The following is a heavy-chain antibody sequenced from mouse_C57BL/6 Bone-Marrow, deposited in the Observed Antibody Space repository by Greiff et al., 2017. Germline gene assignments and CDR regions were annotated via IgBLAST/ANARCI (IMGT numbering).Heavy chain of an antibody. CDR2: ISSGSSTI. J-gene: IGHJ4*01. CDR1: GFTFSDYG. Sequence: EVKLMESGGGLVKPGGSLKLSCAASGFTFSDYGMHWVRQAPEKGLEWVAYISSGSSTISYADTVKGRFTISRDNAKNTLFLQMTSLRSEDTAMYYCARPFITTVVATRYAMDYWGQGTSVTVSS. V-gene: IGHV5-17*01. CDR3: ARPFITTVVATRYAMDY. D-gene: IGHD1-1*01.